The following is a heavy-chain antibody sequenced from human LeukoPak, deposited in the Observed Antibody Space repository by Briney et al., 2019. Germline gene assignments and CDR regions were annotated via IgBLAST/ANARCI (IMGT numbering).Heavy chain of an antibody. J-gene: IGHJ4*02. D-gene: IGHD3-10*01. Sequence: AGGSLRLSCAASGFTFSSYSMTWVRQPPGKGLEWVATMKPGGSEIFYVDSVKGRFTIFRDDANNSLFLQMNSLRAEDTAVYYCASPYGSGSYYFLWGQGTLVTVSS. CDR2: MKPGGSEI. CDR1: GFTFSSYS. CDR3: ASPYGSGSYYFL. V-gene: IGHV3-7*01.